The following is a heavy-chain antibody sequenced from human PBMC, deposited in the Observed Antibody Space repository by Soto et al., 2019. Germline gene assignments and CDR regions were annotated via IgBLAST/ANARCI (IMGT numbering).Heavy chain of an antibody. D-gene: IGHD2-15*01. J-gene: IGHJ6*02. V-gene: IGHV3-15*01. CDR3: TASSVLDCSGGSCYSLGYYYYGMDV. CDR2: IKSKTDGGTT. CDR1: GFTFSNAW. Sequence: PGGSLRLSCAASGFTFSNAWMSWVRQAPGKGLEWVGRIKSKTDGGTTDYAAPVKGRFTISRDDSKNTLYLQMNSLKTEDTAVYYCTASSVLDCSGGSCYSLGYYYYGMDVWGQGTMVTVSS.